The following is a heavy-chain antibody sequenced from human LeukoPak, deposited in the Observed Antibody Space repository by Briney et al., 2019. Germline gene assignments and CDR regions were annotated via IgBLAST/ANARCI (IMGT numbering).Heavy chain of an antibody. J-gene: IGHJ4*02. Sequence: GGSLRLSCAASGFTFSSYAMHCVRQAPGKGLEWVAVISFDGSIKFYADSVKGRFTISRDNSKNTLYLQMNSLRAEDTAVNYCARGGDLGYCSGGSCYSVDYWGQGTLVTVSS. V-gene: IGHV3-30-3*01. CDR1: GFTFSSYA. CDR2: ISFDGSIK. CDR3: ARGGDLGYCSGGSCYSVDY. D-gene: IGHD2-15*01.